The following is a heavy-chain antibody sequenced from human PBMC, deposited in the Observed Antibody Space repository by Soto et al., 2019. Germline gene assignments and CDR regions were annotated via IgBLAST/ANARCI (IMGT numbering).Heavy chain of an antibody. Sequence: SVKVSCKASGYTFTAYYMHWVRQAPGQGLEWMGWVNPNSGGTNYAQKFQGRVTMTRDTSITTAYMELSRLRSDDTAVYYCARSIAARRTVDYWGQVTLVTVSS. V-gene: IGHV1-2*02. CDR3: ARSIAARRTVDY. J-gene: IGHJ4*01. D-gene: IGHD6-6*01. CDR2: VNPNSGGT. CDR1: GYTFTAYY.